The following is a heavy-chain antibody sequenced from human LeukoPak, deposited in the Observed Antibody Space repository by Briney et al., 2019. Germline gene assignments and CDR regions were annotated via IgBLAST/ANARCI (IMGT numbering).Heavy chain of an antibody. V-gene: IGHV3-23*01. J-gene: IGHJ4*02. D-gene: IGHD1-26*01. CDR3: AKDTEFAFGGVGCHDY. CDR2: ISGCGGST. CDR1: GFTFSIYP. Sequence: GGSLRLSCAASGFTFSIYPMLWLRQAPGKGLEWVSAISGCGGSTYYTDAVKGRFTISRDNSKNTLYLQMNSLRAEDTAVYYCAKDTEFAFGGVGCHDYWGQGTLVTVSS.